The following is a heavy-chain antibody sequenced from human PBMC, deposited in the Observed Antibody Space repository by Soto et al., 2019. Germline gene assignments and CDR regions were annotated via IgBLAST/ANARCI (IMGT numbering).Heavy chain of an antibody. V-gene: IGHV3-23*01. J-gene: IGHJ6*02. CDR2: ISSRGDRT. Sequence: VGSLRLSCAGSGFTFSRYAMNWVCQAPGKGLEWVSIISSRGDRTSYAESVKGRFTISRDDSKNTLFLHMNSLGAEDTAVYYCAKETGYSYGFQPNALDVWGQGTTVTVS. D-gene: IGHD5-18*01. CDR1: GFTFSRYA. CDR3: AKETGYSYGFQPNALDV.